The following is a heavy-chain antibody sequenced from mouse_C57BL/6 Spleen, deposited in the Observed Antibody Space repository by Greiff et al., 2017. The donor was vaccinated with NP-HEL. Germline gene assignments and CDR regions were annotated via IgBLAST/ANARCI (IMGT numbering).Heavy chain of an antibody. CDR2: IYPGDGDT. V-gene: IGHV1-80*01. J-gene: IGHJ2*01. CDR3: ARDGDYGSSDY. CDR1: GYAFSSYW. Sequence: QVQLKQSGAELVKPGASVKISCKASGYAFSSYWMNWVKQRPGKGLEWIGQIYPGDGDTNYNGKFKGKATLTVDKSSSTAYMQLSSLTSEDSAVYFCARDGDYGSSDYWGQGTTLTVSS. D-gene: IGHD1-1*01.